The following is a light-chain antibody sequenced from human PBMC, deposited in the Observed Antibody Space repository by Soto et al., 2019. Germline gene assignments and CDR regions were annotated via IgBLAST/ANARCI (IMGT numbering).Light chain of an antibody. V-gene: IGKV3-20*01. J-gene: IGKJ1*01. CDR2: GAS. Sequence: EIVLTQSPGTLSLSPGERATLSCRASQSLSSTYLAWYQQKPGQAPRLLIYGASNRATGIPDRFSGRGSGTDFTLTINRLEPEDFAVYYCQQYGSYPLTFGQGTKVEIK. CDR1: QSLSSTY. CDR3: QQYGSYPLT.